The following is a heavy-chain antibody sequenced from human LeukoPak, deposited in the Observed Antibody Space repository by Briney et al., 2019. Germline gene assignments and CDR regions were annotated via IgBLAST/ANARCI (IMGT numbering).Heavy chain of an antibody. CDR2: IYYSGST. V-gene: IGHV4-59*01. D-gene: IGHD3-22*01. CDR3: ASVYDSSGYYYPIDY. CDR1: GDSISSYY. J-gene: IGHJ4*02. Sequence: PSETLSLTCTVSGDSISSYYWNWIRQPPGKGLEWIGYIYYSGSTNYNPSLKSRVTISVDTSKNQFSLKLSSVTAADTAVYYCASVYDSSGYYYPIDYWGQGTLVTVSS.